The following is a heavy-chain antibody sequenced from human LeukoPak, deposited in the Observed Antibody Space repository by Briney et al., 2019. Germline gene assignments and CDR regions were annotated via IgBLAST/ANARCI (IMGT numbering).Heavy chain of an antibody. CDR2: IHQSGST. CDR3: ARRITYGRTFDY. V-gene: IGHV4-39*07. Sequence: SETLSLTCTVSGASISTSSYYWGWIRQPPGKRLEWIGNIHQSGSTHYNLSLESRVIISLDTSNNRFSLRLNSVTAADTAVYYCARRITYGRTFDYWGQGKLVTVSS. CDR1: GASISTSSYY. D-gene: IGHD2-15*01. J-gene: IGHJ4*02.